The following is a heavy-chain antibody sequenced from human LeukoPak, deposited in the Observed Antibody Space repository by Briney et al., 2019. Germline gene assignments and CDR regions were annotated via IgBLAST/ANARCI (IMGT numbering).Heavy chain of an antibody. CDR3: ARGYCSSTSCYPDY. CDR1: GGSISSYY. CDR2: IYYSGST. Sequence: PSGTLSLTCTVSGGSISSYYWSWIRQPPGKGLEWIGYIYYSGSTNYNPSLKSRVTISVDTSKNQFSLKLSSVTAADTAVYYCARGYCSSTSCYPDYWGQGTLVTVSS. J-gene: IGHJ4*02. V-gene: IGHV4-59*01. D-gene: IGHD2-2*01.